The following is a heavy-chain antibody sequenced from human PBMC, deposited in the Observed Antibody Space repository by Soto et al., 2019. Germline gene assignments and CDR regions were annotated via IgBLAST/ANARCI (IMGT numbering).Heavy chain of an antibody. J-gene: IGHJ3*01. CDR3: ARSKLGAGDAFDV. Sequence: GGSLRLSCAASGFSLSAYYMNWIRQTPGRGLEWVSYISNSGGTIYYADSVKGRFTFSRDNAKNSLYLQMNSLRAEDTAIYYCARSKLGAGDAFDVWGQGTLVTVSS. CDR2: ISNSGGTI. D-gene: IGHD3-16*01. V-gene: IGHV3-11*01. CDR1: GFSLSAYY.